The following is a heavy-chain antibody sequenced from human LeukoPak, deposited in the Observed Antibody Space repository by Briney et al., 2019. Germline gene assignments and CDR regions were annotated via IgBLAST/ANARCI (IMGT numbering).Heavy chain of an antibody. V-gene: IGHV3-33*01. CDR2: IWYDGSNK. J-gene: IGHJ4*02. CDR1: GFTSSSYG. D-gene: IGHD3-3*01. Sequence: GGSLRLSCAASGFTSSSYGMHWVRQAPGKGLEWVAVIWYDGSNKYYADSVKGRFTISRDNSKNTLYLQMNSLRAEDTAVYYCAVEYDFWSGRFFGYWGQGTLVTVSS. CDR3: AVEYDFWSGRFFGY.